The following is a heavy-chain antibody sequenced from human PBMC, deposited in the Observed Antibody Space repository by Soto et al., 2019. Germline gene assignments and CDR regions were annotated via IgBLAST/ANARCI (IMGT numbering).Heavy chain of an antibody. CDR1: GYTFTSYA. Sequence: ASVKVSCKASGYTFTSYAIHCVRQAPGQRLEWMGWITAGNGKTEYSQKLQGRVTIGIDTSASTAYMELSSLRSEDTAVYYCARAPYTSGRTYYFDSWGQGSLVTVLL. CDR2: ITAGNGKT. CDR3: ARAPYTSGRTYYFDS. J-gene: IGHJ4*02. V-gene: IGHV1-3*01. D-gene: IGHD6-19*01.